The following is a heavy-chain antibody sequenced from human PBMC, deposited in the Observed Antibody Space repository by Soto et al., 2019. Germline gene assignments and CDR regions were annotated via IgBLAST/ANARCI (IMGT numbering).Heavy chain of an antibody. CDR2: ISGSGGST. V-gene: IGHV3-23*01. J-gene: IGHJ4*02. CDR3: AKLILCWSIPSDS. CDR1: VFTFSSYA. Sequence: PGGSLRLSCAASVFTFSSYAMILVRQAPGKGLEWVSAISGSGGSTYYADSVKGRFTISRDNSKNTLYLQMNSMRAEDTAVYYCAKLILCWSIPSDSSGQGTMVTVSS. D-gene: IGHD2-21*01.